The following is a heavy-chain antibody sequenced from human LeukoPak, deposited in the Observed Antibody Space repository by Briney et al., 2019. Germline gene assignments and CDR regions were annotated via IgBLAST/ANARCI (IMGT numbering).Heavy chain of an antibody. CDR2: VSGNGVTT. CDR1: GFTFSTYA. J-gene: IGHJ4*02. Sequence: QPGGSLRLSCVGSGFTFSTYAMSWVRQAPGKGLEWVSVVSGNGVTTHYADSVKGRFTISRDNAKNSLYLQMNSLRDEDTAVYYCARKLFSVENYWGQGTLVTVSS. CDR3: ARKLFSVENY. D-gene: IGHD3-10*01. V-gene: IGHV3-23*01.